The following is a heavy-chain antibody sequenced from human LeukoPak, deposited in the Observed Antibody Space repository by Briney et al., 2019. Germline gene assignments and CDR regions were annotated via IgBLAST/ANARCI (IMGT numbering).Heavy chain of an antibody. CDR3: ARSRIAAAGFYFDY. D-gene: IGHD6-13*01. V-gene: IGHV1-46*01. J-gene: IGHJ4*02. Sequence: ASVDVSCMSSGYTHTRYYMHWVRQAPGQGLEWMGIINPSGGSTSYAQKFQGRVTMTRDTSTSTVYMELSSLRSEDTAVYYCARSRIAAAGFYFDYWGQGTLVTVSS. CDR2: INPSGGST. CDR1: GYTHTRYY.